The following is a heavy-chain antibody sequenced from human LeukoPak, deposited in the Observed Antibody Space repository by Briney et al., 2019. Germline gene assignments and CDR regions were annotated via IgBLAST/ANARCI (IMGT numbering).Heavy chain of an antibody. CDR2: IWHDGSNK. V-gene: IGHV3-33*06. J-gene: IGHJ4*02. CDR3: AKAGNFGVVITNYFDY. Sequence: GRSLRLSCAASGFTFSSYGMHWVRQAPGKGLEWVAVIWHDGSNKYYADSVKGRFTISRDNSKNTLYLQMNSLRAEDTAVYYCAKAGNFGVVITNYFDYWGQGTLVTVSS. D-gene: IGHD3-3*01. CDR1: GFTFSSYG.